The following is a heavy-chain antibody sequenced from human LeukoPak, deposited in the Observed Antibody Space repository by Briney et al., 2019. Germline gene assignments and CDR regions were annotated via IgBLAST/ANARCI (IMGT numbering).Heavy chain of an antibody. CDR1: GFTFSGYS. CDR2: ISSGSGGST. CDR3: AKTAGRFFDAFDI. J-gene: IGHJ3*02. Sequence: GGSLRLSCAASGFTFSGYSMNWVRQAPGRGLEWLSYISSGSGGSTYYADSVKGRFTISRDNSKNTLYLQMNSLRAEDTAVYYCAKTAGRFFDAFDIWGQGTMVTVSS. V-gene: IGHV3-23*01. D-gene: IGHD3-3*01.